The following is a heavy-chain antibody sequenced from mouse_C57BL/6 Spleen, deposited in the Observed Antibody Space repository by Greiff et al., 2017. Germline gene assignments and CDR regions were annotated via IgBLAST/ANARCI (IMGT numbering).Heavy chain of an antibody. CDR1: GYSFTGYY. CDR2: INPSTGGT. J-gene: IGHJ1*03. D-gene: IGHD1-1*01. Sequence: VQLQQSGPELVKPGASVKISCKASGYSFTGYYMNWVKQSPEKSLEWIGEINPSTGGTTYNQKFKAKATLTVDKSSSTAYMQLKSLTSEDSAVYYCARFLYGSSYNWYFDVWGTGTTVTVSS. CDR3: ARFLYGSSYNWYFDV. V-gene: IGHV1-42*01.